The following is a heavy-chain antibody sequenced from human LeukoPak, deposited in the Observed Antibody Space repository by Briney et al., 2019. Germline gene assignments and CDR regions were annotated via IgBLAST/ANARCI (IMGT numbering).Heavy chain of an antibody. J-gene: IGHJ4*02. Sequence: ASVKVSCKASGYTFTGYYMHWVRQAPGQGLEWMGWINPNSGGTNYAQKFQGRVTMTRDTSISTAYMELSRLRSDDTAVYYCARDRAVRVPTSCGYWGQGTLVTVSS. CDR3: ARDRAVRVPTSCGY. V-gene: IGHV1-2*02. CDR2: INPNSGGT. CDR1: GYTFTGYY. D-gene: IGHD3-10*01.